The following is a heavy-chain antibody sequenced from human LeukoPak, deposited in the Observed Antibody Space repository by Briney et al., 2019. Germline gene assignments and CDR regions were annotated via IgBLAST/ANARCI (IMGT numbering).Heavy chain of an antibody. CDR2: MYYSGNT. V-gene: IGHV4-39*07. D-gene: IGHD3-9*01. CDR1: GGSISSISYC. CDR3: AREGKLRYFVGSRGIGP. J-gene: IGHJ5*02. Sequence: SETLSLTCTVSGGSISSISYCWGWIRQPPGKGLEWIGSMYYSGNTYYNPSLKSRVTISVDTSKNQFSLKLSSVTAADTAVYYCAREGKLRYFVGSRGIGPWGQGTLVTVSS.